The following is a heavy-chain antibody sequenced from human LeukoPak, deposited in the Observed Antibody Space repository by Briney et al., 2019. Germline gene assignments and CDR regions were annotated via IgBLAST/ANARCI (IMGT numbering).Heavy chain of an antibody. CDR3: ARGYGGSYLWNYYYMDV. CDR1: GYTFTSYD. D-gene: IGHD1-26*01. J-gene: IGHJ6*03. V-gene: IGHV1-8*01. CDR2: MNPNSGNT. Sequence: GASVKVSCKASGYTFTSYDINWVRQATGQGLEWMGWMNPNSGNTGYAQKFQGRVTMTRNTSISTAYMELSSLRSEDTAVYYCARGYGGSYLWNYYYMDVWGKGTTVTISS.